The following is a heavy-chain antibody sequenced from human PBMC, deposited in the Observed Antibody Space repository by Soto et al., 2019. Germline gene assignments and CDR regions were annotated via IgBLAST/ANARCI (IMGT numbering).Heavy chain of an antibody. CDR3: ATTGGDYYDSSGYQLGNDAFDI. J-gene: IGHJ3*02. CDR1: GGSSISSSYY. D-gene: IGHD3-22*01. Sequence: SVTHSLTSTVSGGSSISSSYYWGWIRKPPGKGLEWIGSIYYSGSTYYNPSLKSRVTISVDTSKNQFSLKLSSVTAADTAVYYCATTGGDYYDSSGYQLGNDAFDIWGQGTMVTVS. CDR2: IYYSGST. V-gene: IGHV4-39*01.